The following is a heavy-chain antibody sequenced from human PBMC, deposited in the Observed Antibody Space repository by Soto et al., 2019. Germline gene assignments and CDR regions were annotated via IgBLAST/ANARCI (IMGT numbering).Heavy chain of an antibody. CDR3: TCIFSGGYGYGFYYYGMDV. CDR1: GGSISSSSYY. CDR2: IYYSGST. V-gene: IGHV4-39*01. Sequence: PSETLSLTCTVSGGSISSSSYYWGWIRQPPGKGLEWIGSIYYSGSTYYNPSLKSRVTISVDTSKSQFSLKLSSVTAAVTAVYYCTCIFSGGYGYGFYYYGMDVWGQGTTVT. D-gene: IGHD5-18*01. J-gene: IGHJ6*02.